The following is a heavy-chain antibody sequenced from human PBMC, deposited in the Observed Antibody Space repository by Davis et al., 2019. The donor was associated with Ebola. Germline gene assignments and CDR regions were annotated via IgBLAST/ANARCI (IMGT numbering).Heavy chain of an antibody. Sequence: SETLSLTCTVSGGSISSYYWSWIRQPPGKGLEWIGYIYYSGSTNYNPSLKSRVTISVDTSKNQFSLKLSSVTAADTAVYYCAREMDIAARFGYFDCWGQGALVTVSS. V-gene: IGHV4-59*01. CDR2: IYYSGST. CDR1: GGSISSYY. D-gene: IGHD6-6*01. J-gene: IGHJ4*02. CDR3: AREMDIAARFGYFDC.